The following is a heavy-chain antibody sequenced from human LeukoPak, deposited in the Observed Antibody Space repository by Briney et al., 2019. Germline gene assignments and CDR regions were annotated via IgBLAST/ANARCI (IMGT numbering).Heavy chain of an antibody. CDR3: ARVGGGSSWPYYYYYGMDV. CDR1: GYTFTSYG. CDR2: ISAYNGNT. Sequence: ASVKVSCKASGYTFTSYGISWVRQAPGQGLEWMGWISAYNGNTNYAQKLQGRVTMTRNTSISTAYMELSSLRSEDTAVYYCARVGGGSSWPYYYYYGMDVWGQGTTVTVSS. J-gene: IGHJ6*02. V-gene: IGHV1-18*01. D-gene: IGHD6-13*01.